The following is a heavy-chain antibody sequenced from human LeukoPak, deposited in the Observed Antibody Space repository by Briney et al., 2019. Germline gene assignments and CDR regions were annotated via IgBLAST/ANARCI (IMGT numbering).Heavy chain of an antibody. J-gene: IGHJ4*02. CDR2: INWNGGST. CDR1: GFTFDDYG. Sequence: GGSLRLSCAVSGFTFDDYGMSWVREAPGKGLEWVSGINWNGGSTGYADSVKGRFTISRDNAKNSLYLQMNSLRAEDTALYYYARATGDYGTSRYYFDYWGQGTLVTVSS. D-gene: IGHD4-17*01. V-gene: IGHV3-20*04. CDR3: ARATGDYGTSRYYFDY.